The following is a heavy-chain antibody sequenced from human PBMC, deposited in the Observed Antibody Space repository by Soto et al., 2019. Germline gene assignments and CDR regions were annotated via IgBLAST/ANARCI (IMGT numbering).Heavy chain of an antibody. CDR1: GFTVSNNH. CDR2: VHGGGST. V-gene: IGHV3-53*01. CDR3: AGRLTTAASLDY. Sequence: VQLVESGGGLIQPGGSLRLSCAASGFTVSNNHMTWVRQAAGKGLELVSFVHGGGSTSYADSVKGRFTISRDNSKNTLYLQMDSLRAENTAIYYCAGRLTTAASLDYWGRGTLGTVSS. D-gene: IGHD3-16*01. J-gene: IGHJ4*02.